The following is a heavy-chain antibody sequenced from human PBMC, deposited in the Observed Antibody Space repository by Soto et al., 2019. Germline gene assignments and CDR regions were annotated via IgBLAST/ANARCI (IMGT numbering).Heavy chain of an antibody. Sequence: QVQLVESGGGVVQPGRSLRLSCAASGFTFSSYGMHWVRQAPGKGLEWVEVICYDGSYKYYADSVKGRFNISRDNXKNTLYLQRNSLRAEDTAVYYCARDRYGKGAGMDVWGQGHKVTVAS. CDR1: GFTFSSYG. J-gene: IGHJ6*02. D-gene: IGHD1-1*01. CDR3: ARDRYGKGAGMDV. CDR2: ICYDGSYK. V-gene: IGHV3-33*01.